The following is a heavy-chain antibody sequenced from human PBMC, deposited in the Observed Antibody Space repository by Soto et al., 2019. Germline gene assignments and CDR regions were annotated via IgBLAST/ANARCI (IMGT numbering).Heavy chain of an antibody. CDR1: GGSISSDDYY. J-gene: IGHJ6*02. Sequence: PSETLSLTCTVSGGSISSDDYYWSWIRQPPGKGLEWIGYIYYSGSTYYNPSLKSRVTISVDTSKNQFSLKLSSVTAADTAVYYCARDRIVVVPADYYYYYGMDVWGQGTTVTVSS. V-gene: IGHV4-30-4*01. CDR2: IYYSGST. D-gene: IGHD2-2*01. CDR3: ARDRIVVVPADYYYYYGMDV.